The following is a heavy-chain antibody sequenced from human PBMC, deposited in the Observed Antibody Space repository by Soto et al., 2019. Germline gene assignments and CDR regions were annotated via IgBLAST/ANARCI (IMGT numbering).Heavy chain of an antibody. D-gene: IGHD2-15*01. V-gene: IGHV4-34*01. CDR2: INHSGST. CDR1: GGSFSGYY. Sequence: SETLSLTCAVYGGSFSGYYWSWIRQPPGKGLEWIGEINHSGSTNYNPSLKSRVTISVDTSKNQFSLKLSSVTAADTAVYYCASRGMVVVAATPPYFQHWGQGTLVPSPQ. CDR3: ASRGMVVVAATPPYFQH. J-gene: IGHJ1*01.